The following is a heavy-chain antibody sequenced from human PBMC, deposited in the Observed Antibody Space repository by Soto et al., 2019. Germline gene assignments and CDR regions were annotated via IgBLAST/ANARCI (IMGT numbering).Heavy chain of an antibody. D-gene: IGHD3-22*01. CDR1: GGIFGSHG. Sequence: QSEAEVKKPGSSVRVSCTASGGIFGSHGFSWVRQXXXXRLXXVGGFIPIFRTLTYTEKFQARVRIAADESTNTVYLDLSSLTSEDTAVYYCVRDRRIYYSDPHDEFVASDYEVWGQGTMVSVSS. CDR2: FIPIFRTL. J-gene: IGHJ3*01. V-gene: IGHV1-69*01. CDR3: VRDRRIYYSDPHDEFVASDYEV.